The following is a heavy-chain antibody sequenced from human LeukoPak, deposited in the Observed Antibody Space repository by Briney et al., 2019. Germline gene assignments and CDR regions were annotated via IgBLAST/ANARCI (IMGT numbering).Heavy chain of an antibody. CDR2: IYYSGST. Sequence: SETLSLTCTVSGGSISSYYWSWIRQPPGKGLEWIGYIYYSGSTNYNPSLKSRVTISVDTSKNQFSLELSSVTAADTAVYYCARGSSDYVWGSYRYSRRYYFDYWGQGTLVTVSS. D-gene: IGHD3-16*02. V-gene: IGHV4-59*12. J-gene: IGHJ4*02. CDR1: GGSISSYY. CDR3: ARGSSDYVWGSYRYSRRYYFDY.